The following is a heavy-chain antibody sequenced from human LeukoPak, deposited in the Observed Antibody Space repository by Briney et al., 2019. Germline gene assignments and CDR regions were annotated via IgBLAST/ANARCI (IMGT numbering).Heavy chain of an antibody. CDR1: GGSISSYY. D-gene: IGHD3-10*01. CDR3: ARDSQEYYYAHMDA. CDR2: IYYSGST. Sequence: SETLSLTCTVSGGSISSYYWSWIRQPPGKGLEWIGYIYYSGSTNYNPSLKSRVTISVDTSKNQFSLKLSSVTAADTAVYYCARDSQEYYYAHMDAWGQGTTVTVSS. V-gene: IGHV4-59*01. J-gene: IGHJ6*02.